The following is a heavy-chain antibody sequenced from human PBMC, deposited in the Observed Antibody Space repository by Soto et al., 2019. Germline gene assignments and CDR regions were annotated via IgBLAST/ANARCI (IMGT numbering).Heavy chain of an antibody. J-gene: IGHJ5*02. Sequence: KTSETLSLTCTVSGGSISSGGYYWSWIRQHPGKGLEWIGYIYYSGSTYYNPSLKSRVTISVDTSKNQFSLKLSSVTAADTAVYYCARGQYYYDGSGYRTGWFDPWGQGTLVTVSS. CDR1: GGSISSGGYY. CDR2: IYYSGST. D-gene: IGHD3-22*01. V-gene: IGHV4-31*03. CDR3: ARGQYYYDGSGYRTGWFDP.